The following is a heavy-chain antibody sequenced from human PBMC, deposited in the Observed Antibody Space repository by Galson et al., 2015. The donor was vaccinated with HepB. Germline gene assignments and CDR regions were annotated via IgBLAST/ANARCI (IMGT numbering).Heavy chain of an antibody. CDR1: GFTFRDFA. CDR2: IRSKPSNYAT. CDR3: IGPGGAVAGTWVAY. Sequence: SLRLSCAASGFTFRDFAVHWVRQASGKGLEWVGHIRSKPSNYATAYAESVKGRFTISRDDSKNTAYLQMNSLKTEDTAMYYCIGPGGAVAGTWVAYWGQGTLVTVSS. J-gene: IGHJ4*02. V-gene: IGHV3-73*01. D-gene: IGHD6-19*01.